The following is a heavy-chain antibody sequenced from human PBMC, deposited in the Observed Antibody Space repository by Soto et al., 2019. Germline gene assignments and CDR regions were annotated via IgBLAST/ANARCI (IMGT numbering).Heavy chain of an antibody. CDR2: ISGSGDST. J-gene: IGHJ4*02. V-gene: IGHV3-23*01. D-gene: IGHD4-4*01. CDR3: AKDRQYPRDYFHY. CDR1: GFTFSSYA. Sequence: GGSLRLSCAASGFTFSSYAMSGVRQAPGKGLEWVSAISGSGDSTYYADSVKGRFNISRDISRNTVFLQMDSLRAEDTAVYYCAKDRQYPRDYFHYWGQGTLVTVSS.